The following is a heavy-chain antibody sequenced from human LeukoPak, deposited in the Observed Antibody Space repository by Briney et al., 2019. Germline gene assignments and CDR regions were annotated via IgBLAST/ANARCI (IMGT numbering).Heavy chain of an antibody. CDR1: GFTFSSYW. CDR3: ARDLMYSSSNFDRFLVSVAPLGSDY. CDR2: IEQDGSEK. D-gene: IGHD6-6*01. J-gene: IGHJ4*02. Sequence: GGSLRLSCAASGFTFSSYWMHWVRQVPGKGLEWVANIEQDGSEKYYVDSVKGRFTISRDNAKNSLYLQMNSLRAEDTAGCYCARDLMYSSSNFDRFLVSVAPLGSDYWGQGTLVTVSS. V-gene: IGHV3-7*03.